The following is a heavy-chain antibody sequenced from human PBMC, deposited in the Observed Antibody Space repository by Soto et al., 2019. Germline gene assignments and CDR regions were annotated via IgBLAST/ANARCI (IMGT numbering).Heavy chain of an antibody. J-gene: IGHJ6*02. CDR3: ARAKYSSSSVIYYYYGMDV. CDR1: GFTFSSYA. D-gene: IGHD6-6*01. CDR2: ISYDGSNK. V-gene: IGHV3-30-3*01. Sequence: GGSLRLSCAASGFTFSSYAMHWVRQAPGKGLEWVAVISYDGSNKYYADSVKGRFTISRDNSKNTLYLQMNSLRAEDTAVYYCARAKYSSSSVIYYYYGMDVWGQGTTVTVSS.